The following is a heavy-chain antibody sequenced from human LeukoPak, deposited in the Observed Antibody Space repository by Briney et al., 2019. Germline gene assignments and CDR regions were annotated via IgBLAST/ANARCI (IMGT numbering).Heavy chain of an antibody. Sequence: GGSLRLSCAASGFTFSSYWMHWVRQAPGKGLVWVSRINSDGSSTSYADSVKGRFTISRDNAKNTLYLQMNSLRAEDTAVYYCARELRFLWFGGSAGHEYYFDHWGQGTLATVSS. CDR2: INSDGSST. CDR1: GFTFSSYW. D-gene: IGHD3-10*01. V-gene: IGHV3-74*01. J-gene: IGHJ4*02. CDR3: ARELRFLWFGGSAGHEYYFDH.